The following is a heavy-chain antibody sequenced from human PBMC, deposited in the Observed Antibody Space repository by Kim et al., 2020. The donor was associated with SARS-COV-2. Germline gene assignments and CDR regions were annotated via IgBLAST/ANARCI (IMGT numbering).Heavy chain of an antibody. CDR2: ISWNSGSI. V-gene: IGHV3-9*01. D-gene: IGHD6-19*01. CDR3: AKDIRLYSSGPPEYFDY. J-gene: IGHJ4*02. CDR1: GFTFDDYA. Sequence: GGSLRLSCAASGFTFDDYAMHWVRQAPGKGLEWVSGISWNSGSIGYADSVKGRFTISRDNAKNSLYLQMNSLRAEDTALYYCAKDIRLYSSGPPEYFDYWGQGTLVTVSS.